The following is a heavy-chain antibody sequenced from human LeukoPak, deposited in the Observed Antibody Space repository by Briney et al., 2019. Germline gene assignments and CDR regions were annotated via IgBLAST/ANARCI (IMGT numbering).Heavy chain of an antibody. CDR1: GFTFSSYW. CDR2: IKQDGSEK. CDR3: VRDSDDYGDHTTRRFDY. Sequence: GGSLRLSCAASGFTFSSYWMSWVRQAPGKGLEWVANIKQDGSEKYYVDSVKGRFTISRDNAKNSLYLQMNSLRAEDTAVYHCVRDSDDYGDHTTRRFDYWGQGTLVTVSS. D-gene: IGHD4-17*01. V-gene: IGHV3-7*01. J-gene: IGHJ4*02.